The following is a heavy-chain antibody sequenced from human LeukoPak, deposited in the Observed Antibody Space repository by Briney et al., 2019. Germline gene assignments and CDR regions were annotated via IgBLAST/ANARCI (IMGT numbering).Heavy chain of an antibody. Sequence: GGSLRLSCAASGFTFSSYGMHWVRQAPGQGLEWVAVIWYDGSNKYYADSVKGRFTISRDNSKNTLHLQMNSLRAEDTAVYYCARDHYSGYDYFDYWGQGTLVTVSS. D-gene: IGHD5-12*01. CDR1: GFTFSSYG. J-gene: IGHJ4*02. V-gene: IGHV3-33*08. CDR3: ARDHYSGYDYFDY. CDR2: IWYDGSNK.